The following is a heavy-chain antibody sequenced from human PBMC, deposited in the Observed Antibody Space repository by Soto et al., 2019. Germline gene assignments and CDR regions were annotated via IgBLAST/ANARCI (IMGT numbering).Heavy chain of an antibody. V-gene: IGHV4-39*07. CDR3: ASSIVTKHYYYYYYGMDV. J-gene: IGHJ6*02. Sequence: SETLSLTCTVSGGSISSSSYYWGWIRQPPGKGLEWIGSIYYSGSTNYNPSLKSRVTISVDTSKNQFSLKLSSVTAADTAVYYCASSIVTKHYYYYYYGMDVWGQGTTVTVSS. D-gene: IGHD3-22*01. CDR2: IYYSGST. CDR1: GGSISSSSYY.